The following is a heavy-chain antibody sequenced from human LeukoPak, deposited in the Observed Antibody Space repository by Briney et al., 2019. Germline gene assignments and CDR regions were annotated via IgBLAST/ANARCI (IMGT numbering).Heavy chain of an antibody. J-gene: IGHJ1*01. CDR1: GFTFSSYD. CDR3: ARGRRAYDSSGYNDGEYFQH. Sequence: GGSLRLSCAASGFTFSSYDMHWVRHATGKGLEWVSAIGTAGDTYYPGSVKGRFTISRENAKNSLYLQMNSLRAGDTAVYYCARGRRAYDSSGYNDGEYFQHWGQGTLVTVSS. V-gene: IGHV3-13*01. CDR2: IGTAGDT. D-gene: IGHD3-22*01.